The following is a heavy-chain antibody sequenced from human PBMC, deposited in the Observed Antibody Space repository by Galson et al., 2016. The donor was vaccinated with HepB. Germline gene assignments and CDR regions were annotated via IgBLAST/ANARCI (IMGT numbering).Heavy chain of an antibody. Sequence: SLRLSCAASGFDFTNFGMHWVRQAPGEGLEWVAGISYDGGKKYYADSVKGRFTISRDNSKNTLYLQMNSLRAEDTALYYCAKDHGYFGSGSHHYWGQGTLVTVSS. V-gene: IGHV3-30*18. CDR2: ISYDGGKK. CDR3: AKDHGYFGSGSHHY. J-gene: IGHJ4*02. CDR1: GFDFTNFG. D-gene: IGHD3-10*01.